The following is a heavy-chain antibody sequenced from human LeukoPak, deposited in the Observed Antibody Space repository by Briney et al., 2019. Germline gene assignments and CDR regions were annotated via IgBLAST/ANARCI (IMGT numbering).Heavy chain of an antibody. D-gene: IGHD6-19*01. CDR2: TYYSGST. CDR3: ARDSSGRGY. V-gene: IGHV4-39*02. Sequence: SETLSLTCTVSGGSISSSSYYWGWIRQPPGKGLEWIGSTYYSGSTYYNPSLKSRVTISVDTSKNQFSLKLSSVTAADTAVYYCARDSSGRGYWGQGTLVTVSS. J-gene: IGHJ4*02. CDR1: GGSISSSSYY.